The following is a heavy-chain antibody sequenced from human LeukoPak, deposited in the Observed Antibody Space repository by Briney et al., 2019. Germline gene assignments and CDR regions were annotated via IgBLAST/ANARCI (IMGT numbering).Heavy chain of an antibody. Sequence: KPSETLSLTCTVSSDSISSYFWSWIRQPAGKGLESVGRIYTAGSTIYNPSLKSRVSISFDTSRKQFSLMLTSLTAADTAVYYCASGRGITLAPFEFWGQGIQVVVSS. J-gene: IGHJ4*02. CDR2: IYTAGST. D-gene: IGHD6-19*01. CDR3: ASGRGITLAPFEF. V-gene: IGHV4-4*07. CDR1: SDSISSYF.